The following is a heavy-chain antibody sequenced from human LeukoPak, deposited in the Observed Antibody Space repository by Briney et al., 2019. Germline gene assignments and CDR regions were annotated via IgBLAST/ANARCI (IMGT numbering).Heavy chain of an antibody. CDR3: ARHAAFAVYQSHLTHFDY. D-gene: IGHD2-2*01. CDR1: GGSISSYY. J-gene: IGHJ4*02. V-gene: IGHV4-59*08. CDR2: IYHSGST. Sequence: PSETLSLTCTVSGGSISSYYWSWIRQPPGKRLEWIGYIYHSGSTNYNSSLKSRVTISVDTSKNQFSLKLSSVTAADTAVYYCARHAAFAVYQSHLTHFDYWGQGTLVTVSS.